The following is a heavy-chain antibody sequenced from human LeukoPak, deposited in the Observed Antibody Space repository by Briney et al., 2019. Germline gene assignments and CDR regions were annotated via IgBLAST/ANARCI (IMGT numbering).Heavy chain of an antibody. J-gene: IGHJ4*02. CDR3: AKDLVGGLSTYFDY. V-gene: IGHV3-23*01. CDR1: GFTFSSYA. Sequence: QPGGSLRLSCAASGFTFSSYAMGWVRQAPGKGLEWVSGSSSGGGTTHYADSVKGRFTISRDNSKNTLYLQMNSLRAEDTAVYYCAKDLVGGLSTYFDYWGQGTLVTVSS. CDR2: SSSGGGTT. D-gene: IGHD2-15*01.